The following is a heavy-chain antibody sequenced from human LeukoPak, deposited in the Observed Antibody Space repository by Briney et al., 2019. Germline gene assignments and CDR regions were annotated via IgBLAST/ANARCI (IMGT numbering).Heavy chain of an antibody. CDR2: ISGSGGST. J-gene: IGHJ3*02. CDR3: ARETTLVVVTAILAFDI. D-gene: IGHD2-21*02. CDR1: GFTFSRNG. Sequence: GGSLRLSCAASGFTFSRNGMTWVRQAPGKGLEWVSAISGSGGSTYYADTVKGRFTISRDNSKNTLYLQMNSLRAEDTAVYYCARETTLVVVTAILAFDIWGQGTMVTVSS. V-gene: IGHV3-23*01.